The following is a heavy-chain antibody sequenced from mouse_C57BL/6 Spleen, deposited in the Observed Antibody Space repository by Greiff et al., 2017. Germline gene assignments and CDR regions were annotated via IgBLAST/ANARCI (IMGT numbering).Heavy chain of an antibody. D-gene: IGHD1-1*01. Sequence: VKLVESGAELVKPGASVKISCKASGYAFSSYWMNWVKQRPGKGLEWIGQIYPGDGDTKYNGKFKGKATLTAAKSSSTAYMQLSSLTSEDSAVYFCARPSKLTTVVDWYFDVWGTGTTVTVSS. V-gene: IGHV1-80*01. CDR1: GYAFSSYW. J-gene: IGHJ1*03. CDR2: IYPGDGDT. CDR3: ARPSKLTTVVDWYFDV.